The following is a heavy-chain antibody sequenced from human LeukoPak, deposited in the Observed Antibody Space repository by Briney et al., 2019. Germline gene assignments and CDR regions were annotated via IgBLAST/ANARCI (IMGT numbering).Heavy chain of an antibody. V-gene: IGHV3-30*04. J-gene: IGHJ3*02. CDR3: ARPAAAGIWIAFDI. Sequence: QPGGSLRLSCAASGFTFSSYAMHWVRQAPGKGLEWVAVISYDGSNNYYADSVKGRFTMSRDNSKNTLYLQMNSLRAEDTAVYYCARPAAAGIWIAFDIWGQGTMVTVSS. CDR2: ISYDGSNN. CDR1: GFTFSSYA. D-gene: IGHD6-13*01.